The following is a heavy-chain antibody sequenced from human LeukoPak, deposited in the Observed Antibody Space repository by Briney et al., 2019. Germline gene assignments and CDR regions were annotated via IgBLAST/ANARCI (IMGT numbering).Heavy chain of an antibody. CDR1: GGSISSSSYY. D-gene: IGHD1-26*01. J-gene: IGHJ5*02. Sequence: SETLSLTCTVSGGSISSSSYYWGWIRQPPGKGLEWIGSIYYSGSTYYSPSLKSRVTISVDTSKNQFSLKLSSVTAADTAVYYCARHLLHIVGATRDWFDPWGQGTLVTVSS. CDR2: IYYSGST. CDR3: ARHLLHIVGATRDWFDP. V-gene: IGHV4-39*01.